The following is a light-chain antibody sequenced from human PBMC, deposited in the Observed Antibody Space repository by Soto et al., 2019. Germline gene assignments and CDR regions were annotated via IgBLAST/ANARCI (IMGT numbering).Light chain of an antibody. CDR3: QQFDYSLWT. CDR2: GTS. J-gene: IGKJ1*01. Sequence: ETVLTQSPGTLSLSPGERATLSCRASQSVSTSNLAWYQQRPGQAPRLLNYGTSSRATGIPDRFSGSGSGTDFTLTISRLATEDFAVYYCQQFDYSLWTFGQGTKVAIK. V-gene: IGKV3-20*01. CDR1: QSVSTSN.